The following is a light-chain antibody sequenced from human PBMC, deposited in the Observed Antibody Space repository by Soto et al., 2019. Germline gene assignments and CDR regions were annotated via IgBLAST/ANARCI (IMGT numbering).Light chain of an antibody. CDR1: SSDVGGHNY. Sequence: VLTQPASVSGSPGQSITISCTGTSSDVGGHNYVSWYQQHPGKAPKLLIYEISNRPSGVSNRFSGSRSGNTASLTISGLQAEDEADYYCKSYRSSRILVFGTGTKVTVL. J-gene: IGLJ1*01. V-gene: IGLV2-14*01. CDR2: EIS. CDR3: KSYRSSRILV.